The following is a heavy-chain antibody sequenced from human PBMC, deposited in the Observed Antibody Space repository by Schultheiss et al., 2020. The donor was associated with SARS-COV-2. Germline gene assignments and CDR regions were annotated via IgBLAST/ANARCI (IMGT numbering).Heavy chain of an antibody. Sequence: GESLKISCAASGFTFSDYWMHWVRQAPGKGLVWVSRINSDGSSTSYADSVKGRFTISRDNSKNTLYLQMNSLRAEDTAVYYCARQIVGERHYYYYYGMDVWGQGTTVTVSS. CDR1: GFTFSDYW. J-gene: IGHJ6*02. CDR2: INSDGSST. D-gene: IGHD1-26*01. CDR3: ARQIVGERHYYYYYGMDV. V-gene: IGHV3-74*01.